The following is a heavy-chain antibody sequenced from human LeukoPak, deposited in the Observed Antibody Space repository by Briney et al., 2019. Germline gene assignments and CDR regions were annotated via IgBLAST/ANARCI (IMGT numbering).Heavy chain of an antibody. V-gene: IGHV3-21*01. CDR3: ARVYSSSWYYFDY. Sequence: GGSLILSCAASGFPFSSHSMNWVPQAPGKGVEWVSSISCSSSYIYYADSVKGRFTISRDNAKNSLYLQMNSLRAEDTAVYYCARVYSSSWYYFDYWGQGTLVTVSS. CDR1: GFPFSSHS. J-gene: IGHJ4*02. D-gene: IGHD6-13*01. CDR2: ISCSSSYI.